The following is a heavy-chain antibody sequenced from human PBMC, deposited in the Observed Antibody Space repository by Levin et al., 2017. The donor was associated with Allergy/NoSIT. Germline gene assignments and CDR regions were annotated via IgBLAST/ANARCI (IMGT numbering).Heavy chain of an antibody. V-gene: IGHV6-1*01. CDR3: ARGVRRGTGDAVDI. D-gene: IGHD1-14*01. CDR1: GDSVSSTSAA. Sequence: SQTLSLTCAISGDSVSSTSAAWNWIRQSPSRGLEWLGRTFYRSKWNNDYEISVKSRISINPDTSKNQFSLQLNSVTPEDTAVYYCARGVRRGTGDAVDIWGRGTMVTVSS. J-gene: IGHJ3*02. CDR2: TFYRSKWNN.